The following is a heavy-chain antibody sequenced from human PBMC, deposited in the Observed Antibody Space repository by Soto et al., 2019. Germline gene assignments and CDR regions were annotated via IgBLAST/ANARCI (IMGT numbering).Heavy chain of an antibody. J-gene: IGHJ4*02. CDR2: INAGNGNT. CDR1: GYTFTGYA. Sequence: ASVKVSCKASGYTFTGYAMHWVRQAPGQRLEWMGWINAGNGNTKYSQKFRGRVTITRDTSASTAYMELSSLRSDDTAVYYCARAGAVPDDFDYPGQGSLVTVSS. D-gene: IGHD6-19*01. CDR3: ARAGAVPDDFDY. V-gene: IGHV1-3*01.